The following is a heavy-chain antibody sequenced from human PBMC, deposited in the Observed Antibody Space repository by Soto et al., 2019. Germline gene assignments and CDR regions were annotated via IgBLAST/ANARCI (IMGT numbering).Heavy chain of an antibody. CDR3: ARDPSPNAYSSSWYRSAYFDY. D-gene: IGHD6-13*01. V-gene: IGHV3-30-3*01. CDR1: GFTFSSYA. Sequence: QVQLVESGGGVVQPGRSLRLSCAASGFTFSSYAMHWVRQAPGKGLEWVAVISYDGSNKYYADSVKGRFTISRDNSKNPLYLQMNSLRAEDTAVYYCARDPSPNAYSSSWYRSAYFDYWGQGTLVTVSS. CDR2: ISYDGSNK. J-gene: IGHJ4*02.